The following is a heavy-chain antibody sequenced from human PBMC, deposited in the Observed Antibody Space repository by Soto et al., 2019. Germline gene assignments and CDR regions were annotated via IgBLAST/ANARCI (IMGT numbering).Heavy chain of an antibody. D-gene: IGHD3-3*01. CDR2: IVVGSGNT. CDR1: GFTFTSSA. Sequence: SVKVSCKASGFTFTSSAVQWVRQARGQRLEWIGWIVVGSGNTNYAQKFQERVTITRDMSTSTAYMELSSLRSEDTAVYYCAAGLYYAFWSGYYWPHDYWGQGTLVTVSS. V-gene: IGHV1-58*01. J-gene: IGHJ4*02. CDR3: AAGLYYAFWSGYYWPHDY.